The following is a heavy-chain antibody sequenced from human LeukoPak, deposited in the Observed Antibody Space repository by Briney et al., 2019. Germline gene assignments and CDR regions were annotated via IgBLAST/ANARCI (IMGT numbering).Heavy chain of an antibody. D-gene: IGHD5-18*01. J-gene: IGHJ4*02. CDR2: IYSGGST. V-gene: IGHV3-53*01. CDR3: ARGGYSYGHIDY. Sequence: PGGSLRLSCAASGFTFSSNYMSWVRQAPGKGLEWVSVIYSGGSTYYADSVKGRFTISRDNSKNTLYLQMNSLRAEDTAVYYCARGGYSYGHIDYWGQGTLVTVSS. CDR1: GFTFSSNY.